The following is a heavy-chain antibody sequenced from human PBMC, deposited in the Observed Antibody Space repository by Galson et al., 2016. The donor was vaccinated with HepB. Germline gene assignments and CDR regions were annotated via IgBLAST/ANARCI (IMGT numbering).Heavy chain of an antibody. CDR3: ASDRGIVISGGLYYGMDV. V-gene: IGHV1-18*04. Sequence: SVKVSCKASGYSFTTYGFSWVRQAPGQGLEWMGWISAYNGHTNYAQNLRGRVTMTTDTSTSTAYMELRSLRSDDTAVYYCASDRGIVISGGLYYGMDVWGQGTSIAVSS. D-gene: IGHD1-26*01. CDR2: ISAYNGHT. J-gene: IGHJ6*02. CDR1: GYSFTTYG.